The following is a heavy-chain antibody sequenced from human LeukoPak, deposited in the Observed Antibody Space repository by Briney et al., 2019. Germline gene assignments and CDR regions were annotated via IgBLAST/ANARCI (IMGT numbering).Heavy chain of an antibody. D-gene: IGHD4-11*01. V-gene: IGHV3-7*01. CDR1: GFTFSSYW. J-gene: IGHJ6*03. Sequence: GRSLRLSCAASGFTFSSYWISWVRQAPGKGLEWVANIKEDGSEKYYVDSVKGRFTISRDNAKNSLYLQMNSLRAEDTAVYYCARDRVTTGYYYSYYYMDVWGKGTTVTVSS. CDR2: IKEDGSEK. CDR3: ARDRVTTGYYYSYYYMDV.